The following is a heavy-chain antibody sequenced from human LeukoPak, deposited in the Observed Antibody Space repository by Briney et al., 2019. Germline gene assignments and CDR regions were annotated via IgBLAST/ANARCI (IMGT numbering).Heavy chain of an antibody. CDR1: GFTFSSYS. CDR2: ISSSSSTI. D-gene: IGHD3-22*01. V-gene: IGHV3-48*04. J-gene: IGHJ4*02. CDR3: ARDDSSGYRSYYFDY. Sequence: PGGSLRLSCAASGFTFSSYSMNWVRQAPGKGLEWVSYISSSSSTIYYADSVKGRFTISGDNAKNSLYLKMNSLRAEDTAVYYCARDDSSGYRSYYFDYWGQGTLVTVSS.